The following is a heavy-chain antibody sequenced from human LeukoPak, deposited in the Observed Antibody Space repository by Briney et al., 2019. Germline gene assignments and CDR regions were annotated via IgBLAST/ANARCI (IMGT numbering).Heavy chain of an antibody. Sequence: PGGSLRLSCAASGFTFSSYEMNWVRQAPGKGLEWVSYISSSGSTIYYADSVKGRFTISRDNAKNSLYLQMNSLRAEDTAVYYCARVVRGVISWFDPWGQGTLVTVSS. CDR2: ISSSGSTI. V-gene: IGHV3-48*03. J-gene: IGHJ5*02. D-gene: IGHD3-10*01. CDR3: ARVVRGVISWFDP. CDR1: GFTFSSYE.